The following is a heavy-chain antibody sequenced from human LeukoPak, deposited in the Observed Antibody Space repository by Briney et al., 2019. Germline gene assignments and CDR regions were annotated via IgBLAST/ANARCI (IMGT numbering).Heavy chain of an antibody. Sequence: GGSLRLSCAASGFTFSTYSMNWVRQAPGKGLEWVSSISSTSKYVYYADSVKGRFTVSRGNAKNSLFLQMNSLRAEDTAVYYCASHVGSTRNFDYWGQGTLVTVSS. CDR1: GFTFSTYS. CDR3: ASHVGSTRNFDY. J-gene: IGHJ4*02. V-gene: IGHV3-21*01. CDR2: ISSTSKYV. D-gene: IGHD2-2*01.